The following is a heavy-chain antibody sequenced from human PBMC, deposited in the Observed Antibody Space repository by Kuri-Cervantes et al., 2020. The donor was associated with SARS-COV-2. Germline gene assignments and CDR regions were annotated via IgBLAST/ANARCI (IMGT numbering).Heavy chain of an antibody. CDR2: INQSGST. Sequence: GSLRLSCAVYGGSFSGYYWSWIRQPPGKGLEWIGEINQSGSTNYNPSLKSRVTVSVDTSKNQFSLKLSSVTAADTAVYYCARATYGQLHYWGQGTLVTVSS. CDR3: ARATYGQLHY. CDR1: GGSFSGYY. D-gene: IGHD2-2*01. V-gene: IGHV4-34*01. J-gene: IGHJ4*02.